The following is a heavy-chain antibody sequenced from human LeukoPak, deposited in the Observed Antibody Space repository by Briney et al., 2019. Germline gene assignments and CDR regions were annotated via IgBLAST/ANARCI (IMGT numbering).Heavy chain of an antibody. Sequence: GGSLRLSCAASGFTFSGYGMNWLRQAPGKRLEYVSAISGSGANRYYADSVKGRFTISRDNSKNTLYLQMNSLRAEDTAMYYCAKGDSELYDFWGQGTLVTVSS. J-gene: IGHJ4*02. CDR2: ISGSGANR. V-gene: IGHV3-23*01. CDR1: GFTFSGYG. D-gene: IGHD3/OR15-3a*01. CDR3: AKGDSELYDF.